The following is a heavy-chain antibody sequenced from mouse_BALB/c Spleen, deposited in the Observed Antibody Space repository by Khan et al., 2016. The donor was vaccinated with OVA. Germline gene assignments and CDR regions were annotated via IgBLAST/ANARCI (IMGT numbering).Heavy chain of an antibody. CDR2: INPSNGGT. Sequence: QVQLQQSGAELVKPGASVRLSCKASGYTFTSYYLYWVKQRPGQGLEWIGDINPSNGGTNFNEKFKTKATLTVDKSSSTAYMQRNILTSEDSAVYYCTRSGYGTFAYWGQGTLVTVSA. CDR3: TRSGYGTFAY. J-gene: IGHJ3*01. CDR1: GYTFTSYY. V-gene: IGHV1S81*02. D-gene: IGHD2-1*01.